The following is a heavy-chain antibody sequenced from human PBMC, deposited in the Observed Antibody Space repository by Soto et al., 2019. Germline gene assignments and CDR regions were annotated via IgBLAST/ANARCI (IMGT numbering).Heavy chain of an antibody. V-gene: IGHV4-30-2*01. CDR2: IYQSGST. Sequence: PPDTLSLTCTVSGDSLSSSAYPCIWLRQPPAKGLEWIGFIYQSGSTYYNPSLKSRVTMSLDRPKNQFSLKLSSVTAADTAVYYCARELLFYDSDGFSWDDAFDIWGQGTMVS. D-gene: IGHD3-22*01. CDR1: GDSLSSSAYP. CDR3: ARELLFYDSDGFSWDDAFDI. J-gene: IGHJ3*02.